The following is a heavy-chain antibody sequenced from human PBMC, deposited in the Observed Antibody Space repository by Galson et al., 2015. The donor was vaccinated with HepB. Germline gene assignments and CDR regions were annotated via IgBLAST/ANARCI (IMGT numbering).Heavy chain of an antibody. D-gene: IGHD5-18*01. Sequence: SLRLSCAASGFAFGSHTMIWVRQAPGRGLECVSAISGHAEKIYYAESLKGRFTISRDNSKSTVYLQISGLRVDDTAVYYCVKARIQLWLGDSFDVWGQGTTVTVSS. J-gene: IGHJ3*01. CDR3: VKARIQLWLGDSFDV. V-gene: IGHV3-23*01. CDR2: ISGHAEKI. CDR1: GFAFGSHT.